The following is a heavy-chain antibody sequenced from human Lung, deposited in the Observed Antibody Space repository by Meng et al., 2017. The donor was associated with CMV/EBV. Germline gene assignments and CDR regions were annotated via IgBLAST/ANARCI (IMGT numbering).Heavy chain of an antibody. D-gene: IGHD5-18*01. CDR2: ISPFNGRT. V-gene: IGHV1-18*01. J-gene: IGHJ6*01. CDR1: GYAFDSYG. CDR3: ARRPDAAIAHYAMDV. Sequence: ASVKVSXKASGYAFDSYGITWVRHAPGQGLEWMGWISPFNGRTDYAQKFQDRVTMTTDTPTTTAYMHLRSLKSDDTAVYFCARRPDAAIAHYAMDVWGQGNXV.